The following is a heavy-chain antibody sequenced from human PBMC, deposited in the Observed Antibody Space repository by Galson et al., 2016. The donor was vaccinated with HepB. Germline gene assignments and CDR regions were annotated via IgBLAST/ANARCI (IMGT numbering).Heavy chain of an antibody. D-gene: IGHD2/OR15-2a*01. CDR3: ARDNNYYYGMDV. CDR1: GFTVSSNY. V-gene: IGHV3-53*01. CDR2: IYSGGST. J-gene: IGHJ6*02. Sequence: SLRLSCAASGFTVSSNYMTWVRQAPGKGLEWVSAIYSGGSTYYADSVRGRFIISRDNSKNTLYLQMNSLRAEDTAVYYCARDNNYYYGMDVWGQGTTVTGSS.